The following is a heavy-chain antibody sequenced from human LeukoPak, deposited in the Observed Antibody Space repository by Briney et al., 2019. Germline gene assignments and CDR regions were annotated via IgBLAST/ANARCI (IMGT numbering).Heavy chain of an antibody. D-gene: IGHD4-23*01. CDR3: AKALTTVVTRGAVDI. V-gene: IGHV3-9*01. J-gene: IGHJ3*02. Sequence: GGSLRLSCAASGFTFDDYAMHWVRQAPGKGLEGVSGISWNSGSIGYADSVKGRFTISRDSARNSLYLQRNSLRAEDTALYYCAKALTTVVTRGAVDIWGQGTMVTVSS. CDR2: ISWNSGSI. CDR1: GFTFDDYA.